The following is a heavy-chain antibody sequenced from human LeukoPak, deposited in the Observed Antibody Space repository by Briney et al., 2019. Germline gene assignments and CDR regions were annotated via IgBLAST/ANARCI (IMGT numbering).Heavy chain of an antibody. V-gene: IGHV3-23*01. CDR3: AKDDGAYTGYANFDY. Sequence: GGSLRLSCAASAFTFSTNDMSWVRQAPGKGLEWVSGISGTGSSTYYADPVKGRFTVSRDNSRNTLYLQMNSLRAEDTALYYCAKDDGAYTGYANFDYWGQGTLVTVSS. CDR1: AFTFSTND. D-gene: IGHD5-12*01. J-gene: IGHJ4*02. CDR2: ISGTGSST.